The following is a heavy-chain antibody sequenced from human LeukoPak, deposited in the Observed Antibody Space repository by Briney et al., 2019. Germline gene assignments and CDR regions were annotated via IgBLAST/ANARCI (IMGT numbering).Heavy chain of an antibody. Sequence: VASVKVSCKTSGITFSSFAVQWVRQARGQRLEWIGWIVVGSGTTKYARKFQERVTITRDMSTRTAFMELRGLRFDDTAVYYCAADVIPGPKGFDPWGKGTLVTVSS. CDR3: AADVIPGPKGFDP. CDR2: IVVGSGTT. V-gene: IGHV1-58*01. D-gene: IGHD2-21*01. CDR1: GITFSSFA. J-gene: IGHJ5*02.